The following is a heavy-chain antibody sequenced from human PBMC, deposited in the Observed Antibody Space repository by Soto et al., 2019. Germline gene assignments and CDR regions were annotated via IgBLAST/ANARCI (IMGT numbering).Heavy chain of an antibody. D-gene: IGHD2-2*01. Sequence: GASLRLSCAASGFTFSDFNMKWVRQAPGRGLEWVSHITPSGSTIYYADSVRGRFTISRDNAKNSLYLQMNSLRGEETAVYFCARASVTRGGDYWGQGTLVNVSS. V-gene: IGHV3-48*04. CDR3: ARASVTRGGDY. CDR1: GFTFSDFN. CDR2: ITPSGSTI. J-gene: IGHJ4*02.